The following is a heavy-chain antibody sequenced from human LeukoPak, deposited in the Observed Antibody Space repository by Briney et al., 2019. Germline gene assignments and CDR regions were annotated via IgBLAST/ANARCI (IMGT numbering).Heavy chain of an antibody. CDR2: ISYDGSVK. J-gene: IGHJ4*02. CDR3: ARDITGSYSFDY. CDR1: GFTFSSYG. D-gene: IGHD1-26*01. Sequence: GGSLRLSCAASGFTFSSYGMHWVRQVPGKGLVWVAVISYDGSVKYYADSVKGRFTISRDNSKNTLYLQMNSLRAEDTAVYYCARDITGSYSFDYWGQGSLVIVSS. V-gene: IGHV3-30*03.